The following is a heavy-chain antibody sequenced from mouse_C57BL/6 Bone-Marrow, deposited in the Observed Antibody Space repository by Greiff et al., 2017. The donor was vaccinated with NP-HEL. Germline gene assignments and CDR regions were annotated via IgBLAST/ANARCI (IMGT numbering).Heavy chain of an antibody. CDR1: GYTFTSYG. J-gene: IGHJ4*01. D-gene: IGHD1-1*01. CDR2: IYPRSGNT. CDR3: ARGHYYGSSYDAMDY. Sequence: VQLQQPGAELVKPGASVKMFCKASGYTFTSYGISWVKQRTGQGLEWIGEIYPRSGNTYYNEKFKGKATLTADKSSSTAYMELRSLTSEDSAVYFCARGHYYGSSYDAMDYWGQGTSVTVSS. V-gene: IGHV1-81*01.